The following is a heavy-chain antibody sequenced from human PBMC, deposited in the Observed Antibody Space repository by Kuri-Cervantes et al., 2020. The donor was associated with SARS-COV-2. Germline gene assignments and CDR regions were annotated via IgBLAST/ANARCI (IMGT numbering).Heavy chain of an antibody. J-gene: IGHJ5*02. D-gene: IGHD1-20*01. CDR3: ASITGTTEWFDP. CDR1: GGTFSSYA. CDR2: IIPIFGTA. V-gene: IGHV1-69*05. Sequence: SVKVSCKASGGTFSSYAISWVRQAPGQGLEWMGGIIPIFGTANYAQKFQGRVTITTDESTSTAYMELSSLRSGDTAVYYCASITGTTEWFDPWGQGTLVTVSS.